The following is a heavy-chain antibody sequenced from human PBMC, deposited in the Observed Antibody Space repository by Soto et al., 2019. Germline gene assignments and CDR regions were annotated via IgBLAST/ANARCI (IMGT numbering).Heavy chain of an antibody. Sequence: SETLSLTCAVYGGSFSGYYWSWIRQPPGKGLEWIGEINHSGSTNYNPSLKSRITISVDTSKNQFSLKLSSVTAADTAVYYFARGLRPSAGSGSYSWFDPWGQGTLVTVSS. D-gene: IGHD3-10*01. J-gene: IGHJ5*02. CDR3: ARGLRPSAGSGSYSWFDP. V-gene: IGHV4-34*01. CDR2: INHSGST. CDR1: GGSFSGYY.